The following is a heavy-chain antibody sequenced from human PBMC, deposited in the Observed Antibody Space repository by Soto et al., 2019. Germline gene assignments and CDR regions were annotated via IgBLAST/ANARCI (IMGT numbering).Heavy chain of an antibody. V-gene: IGHV1-3*01. CDR2: INAGNGNT. J-gene: IGHJ4*02. D-gene: IGHD6-13*01. CDR3: ARAPSWYNFDY. CDR1: GYTFTSYA. Sequence: ASVKVSCKASGYTFTSYAMHWVRQAPGQSLEWMGWINAGNGNTKYSQKFQGRVTITRDTSASTANMELSSLRSEDTAVYYCARAPSWYNFDYWGQGTLVTVSS.